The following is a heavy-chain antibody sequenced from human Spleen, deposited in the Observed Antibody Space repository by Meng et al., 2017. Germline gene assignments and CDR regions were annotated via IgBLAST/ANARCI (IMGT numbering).Heavy chain of an antibody. Sequence: SVKVSCKASGYTFPDYWLHWVRRAPGQGLEWMGRINPKSGDTHCAQRFQGRVTMTGDTSISTAYMELSGLRSDDTAMYYCARDSGSDSGYDLRYYYYYYGMDVWGQGTTVTVSS. CDR3: ARDSGSDSGYDLRYYYYYYGMDV. CDR1: GYTFPDYW. J-gene: IGHJ6*02. V-gene: IGHV1-2*06. CDR2: INPKSGDT. D-gene: IGHD5-12*01.